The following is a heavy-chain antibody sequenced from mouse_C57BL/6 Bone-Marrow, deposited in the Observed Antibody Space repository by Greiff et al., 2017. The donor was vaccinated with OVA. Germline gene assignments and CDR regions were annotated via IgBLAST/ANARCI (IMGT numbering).Heavy chain of an antibody. CDR3: APHYYGVYFDY. Sequence: VMLVESGPGLVQPSQSQSITCTVSGFSLTSYGVHWVRQSPGKGLEWLGVIWSGGSTDYNAAFISRLSISKDNSKSQVFFKMNSLQADDTAIYYCAPHYYGVYFDYWGQGTTLTVSS. CDR1: GFSLTSYG. D-gene: IGHD1-1*01. CDR2: IWSGGST. J-gene: IGHJ2*01. V-gene: IGHV2-2*01.